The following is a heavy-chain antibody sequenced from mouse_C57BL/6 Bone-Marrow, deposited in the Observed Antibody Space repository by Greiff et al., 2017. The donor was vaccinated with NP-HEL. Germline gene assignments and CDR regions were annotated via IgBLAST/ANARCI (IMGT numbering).Heavy chain of an antibody. V-gene: IGHV1-59*01. Sequence: VQLQQPGAELVRPGTSVKLSCKASGYTFTSYWMHWVKQRPGQGLEWIGVIDPSDSYTNYNQKFKGKATLTVDKSSSTAYMQLSSLTSEDSAVYYCARGATAYFDYWGQGTTLTVSS. J-gene: IGHJ2*01. CDR2: IDPSDSYT. D-gene: IGHD1-2*01. CDR1: GYTFTSYW. CDR3: ARGATAYFDY.